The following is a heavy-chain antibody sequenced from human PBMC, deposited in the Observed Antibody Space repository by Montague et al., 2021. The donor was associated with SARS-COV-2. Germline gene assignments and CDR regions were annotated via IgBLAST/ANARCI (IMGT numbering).Heavy chain of an antibody. CDR2: IYYSGST. V-gene: IGHV4-34*09. CDR1: GGSFSGYY. D-gene: IGHD3-10*01. CDR3: ARARRGSGSGSYFDILVNWFDP. Sequence: TLSLTCAVYGGSFSGYYWSWIRQPPGKGLEWIGYIYYSGSTYYNPSLKSRVTISVDTSKNQFSLKLSPVTAADTAVYYCARARRGSGSGSYFDILVNWFDPWGQGTLVTVSS. J-gene: IGHJ5*02.